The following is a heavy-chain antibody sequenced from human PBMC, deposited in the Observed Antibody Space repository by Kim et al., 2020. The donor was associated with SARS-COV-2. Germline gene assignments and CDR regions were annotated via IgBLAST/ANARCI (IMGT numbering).Heavy chain of an antibody. CDR3: GREPSKWSEGVDV. D-gene: IGHD2-15*01. J-gene: IGHJ6*02. CDR1: GFSFSSFA. CDR2: ILSDGSND. Sequence: GGSLRLSCAASGFSFSSFAMHWVRQAPGKGLEWVALILSDGSNDYYAESVKGRFTISRDNSRNTVYLQMNSLRDEDTAVYYCGREPSKWSEGVDVWGQGTTVSVSS. V-gene: IGHV3-30*04.